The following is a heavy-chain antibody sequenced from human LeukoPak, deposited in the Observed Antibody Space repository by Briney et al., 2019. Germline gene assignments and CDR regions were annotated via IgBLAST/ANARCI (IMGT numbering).Heavy chain of an antibody. CDR2: ISSSGSTI. CDR1: GFTFSNYW. Sequence: GGSLRLSCAASGFTFSNYWMNWVRQAPGKGLEWVSYISSSGSTIYYADSVKGRFTISRDNSKNTLYLQMNSLGPEDTAMYYCAKVRVVFNWNYAYYFDYWGQGTLVTVSS. V-gene: IGHV3-48*01. D-gene: IGHD1-7*01. J-gene: IGHJ4*02. CDR3: AKVRVVFNWNYAYYFDY.